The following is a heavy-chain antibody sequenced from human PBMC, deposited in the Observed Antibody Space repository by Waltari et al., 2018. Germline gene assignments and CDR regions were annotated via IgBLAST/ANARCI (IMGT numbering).Heavy chain of an antibody. V-gene: IGHV1-69*01. Sequence: QVQLVQSGAEVKKPGSSVKVSCKASGGTFSSYALSGGRQPPGQGVWGVGGFIPIFGTAKDDQEFQGRVTITADESTSTAYMELSSLRSEDTAVYYCARGDSGSYYGVSDYWGQGTLVTVSS. J-gene: IGHJ4*02. CDR1: GGTFSSYA. D-gene: IGHD1-26*01. CDR3: ARGDSGSYYGVSDY. CDR2: FIPIFGTA.